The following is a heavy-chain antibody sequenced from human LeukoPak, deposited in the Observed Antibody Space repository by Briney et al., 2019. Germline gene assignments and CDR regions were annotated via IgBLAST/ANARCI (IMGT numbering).Heavy chain of an antibody. CDR3: TRHPFATPFDH. CDR1: GGSISSFY. CDR2: VSYTGDT. Sequence: PSETLSLTCAVSGGSISSFYWSWIRQPPGKGLEWIGYVSYTGDTNSNPSLKSRVTMSLDTSKNQLSLRLTSVTAADTAVYYCTRHPFATPFDHWGRGTLVTVSS. V-gene: IGHV4-59*08. D-gene: IGHD2-15*01. J-gene: IGHJ4*02.